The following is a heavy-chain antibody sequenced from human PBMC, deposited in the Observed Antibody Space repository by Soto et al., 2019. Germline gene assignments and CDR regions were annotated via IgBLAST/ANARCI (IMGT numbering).Heavy chain of an antibody. J-gene: IGHJ5*02. CDR2: IYWDDDK. D-gene: IGHD3-3*01. V-gene: IGHV2-5*02. Sequence: GSGPTLVNPTQTLTLTCTFSGFSLSTSGVGVGWIRQPPGKALEWLGLIYWDDDKRYSPSLKSRLTITKDTSKNQVVLTMTNMDPVDTGTYYCAHKAGHYDFRNGYWTEFDPWGQGTLVTVSS. CDR3: AHKAGHYDFRNGYWTEFDP. CDR1: GFSLSTSGVG.